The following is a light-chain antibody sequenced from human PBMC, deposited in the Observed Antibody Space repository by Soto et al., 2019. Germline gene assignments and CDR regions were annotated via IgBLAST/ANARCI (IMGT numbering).Light chain of an antibody. Sequence: EIVLTQSPGTLSLSPGERATLSCRASQSVSSSYLAWYQQKPGQAPRLLIYGASSRATGIPDRFSGSGSGTDFTLTISRLEPEDFAVYYCQPYVSSPRVTFGGGTKVEIK. V-gene: IGKV3-20*01. CDR2: GAS. CDR3: QPYVSSPRVT. J-gene: IGKJ4*01. CDR1: QSVSSSY.